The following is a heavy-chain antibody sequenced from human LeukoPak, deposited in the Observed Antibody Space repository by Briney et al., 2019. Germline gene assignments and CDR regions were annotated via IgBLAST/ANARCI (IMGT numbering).Heavy chain of an antibody. V-gene: IGHV1-18*01. J-gene: IGHJ3*02. Sequence: ASVKVSCKASGYTFTSYGISWVRQAPGQGLERMGWISAYNGNTNYAQKLQGRVTMTTDTFTSTAYMELRSLRSDDTAVYYCARDRGIVGANDAFDIWGQGTMVTVSS. D-gene: IGHD1-26*01. CDR3: ARDRGIVGANDAFDI. CDR1: GYTFTSYG. CDR2: ISAYNGNT.